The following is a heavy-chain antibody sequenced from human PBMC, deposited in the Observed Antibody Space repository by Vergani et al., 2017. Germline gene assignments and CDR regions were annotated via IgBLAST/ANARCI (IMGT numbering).Heavy chain of an antibody. Sequence: QVQLVESGGGVVQPGRSLRLSCAASGFTFSSYGMHWVRQAPGKGLEWVAVISYDGSNKYYADSVKGRFTISRDNSKNTLYLQMNSLRAEDTAVYYCAKDGQLPPSGYYYGMDVWGQGTTVTVSS. D-gene: IGHD2-2*01. V-gene: IGHV3-30*18. J-gene: IGHJ6*02. CDR2: ISYDGSNK. CDR3: AKDGQLPPSGYYYGMDV. CDR1: GFTFSSYG.